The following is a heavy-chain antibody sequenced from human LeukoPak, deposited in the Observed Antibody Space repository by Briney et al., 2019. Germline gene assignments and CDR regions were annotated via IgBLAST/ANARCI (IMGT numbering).Heavy chain of an antibody. CDR3: ARVPLAVAGSDYFDY. CDR2: IYTSGST. J-gene: IGHJ4*02. Sequence: SETLSLTCTVSGGSSSTYYWSWIRQPAGKGLEWIGRIYTSGSTNYNPSLKSRVTMSVDTSKNQFSLKLSSVTAADTAVYYCARVPLAVAGSDYFDYWGQGTLVTVSS. V-gene: IGHV4-4*07. CDR1: GGSSSTYY. D-gene: IGHD6-19*01.